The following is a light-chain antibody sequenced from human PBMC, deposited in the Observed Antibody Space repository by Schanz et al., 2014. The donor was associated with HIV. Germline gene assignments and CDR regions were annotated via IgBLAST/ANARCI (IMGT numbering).Light chain of an antibody. V-gene: IGLV1-44*01. J-gene: IGLJ3*02. CDR2: RNN. CDR3: AAWDDSLRGRV. CDR1: SSNTGSNT. Sequence: QSVLTQPPSASGTPGQRVTISCSGSSSNTGSNTVNWYQQLPGTAPKLLIYRNNQRPSGVPDRFSGSKSGTSASLAISGLRSEDEADYHCAAWDDSLRGRVFGGGTKVTVL.